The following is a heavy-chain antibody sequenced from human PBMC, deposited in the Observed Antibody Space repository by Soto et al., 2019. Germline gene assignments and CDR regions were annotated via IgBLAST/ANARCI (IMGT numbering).Heavy chain of an antibody. CDR1: DASIRSGGYS. D-gene: IGHD1-1*01. V-gene: IGHV4-30-2*01. CDR2: IYYSGST. CDR3: ARRSRGEYDYNWFDS. J-gene: IGHJ5*01. Sequence: SETLSLTCAVSDASIRSGGYSWSWIRQPPGKGLEWIGHIYYSGSTYYNPSLKSRVTISMDTSTNQFSLSLSSVTAADTAVYYCARRSRGEYDYNWFDSWGQGTLVTVSS.